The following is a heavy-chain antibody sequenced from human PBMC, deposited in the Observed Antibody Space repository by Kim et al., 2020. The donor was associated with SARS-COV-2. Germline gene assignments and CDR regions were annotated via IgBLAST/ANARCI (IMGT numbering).Heavy chain of an antibody. CDR1: GFTFSSYA. D-gene: IGHD2-15*01. Sequence: GGSLRLSCAASGFTFSSYAMSWVRQAPGKGLEWVSVIYSGGSSTYYADSVKGRFTISRDNSKNTLYLQMNSLRAEDTAVYYCAKAGWLPPYFDYWGQGTL. CDR3: AKAGWLPPYFDY. V-gene: IGHV3-23*03. CDR2: IYSGGSST. J-gene: IGHJ4*02.